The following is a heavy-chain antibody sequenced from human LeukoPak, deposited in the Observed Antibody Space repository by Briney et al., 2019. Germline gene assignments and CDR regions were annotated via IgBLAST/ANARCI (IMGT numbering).Heavy chain of an antibody. J-gene: IGHJ4*02. CDR1: GFTFSSYS. CDR2: ISSSSSYI. Sequence: GGSLRLSCAASGFTFSSYSMNWVRQAPGKGLEWVSSISSSSSYIYCADSVKGRFTISRDNAKNSLYLQINSLRAEDTAVYYCARAAGGSREYFDYWGQGTLVTVSS. D-gene: IGHD1-26*01. V-gene: IGHV3-21*01. CDR3: ARAAGGSREYFDY.